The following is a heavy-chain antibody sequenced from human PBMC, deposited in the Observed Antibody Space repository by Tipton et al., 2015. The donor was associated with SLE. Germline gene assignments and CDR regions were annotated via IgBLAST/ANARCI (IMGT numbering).Heavy chain of an antibody. D-gene: IGHD3-22*01. V-gene: IGHV4-34*01. Sequence: LRLSCAVYGGSFSGYYWSWIRQPPGKGLEWIGEINHSGSTNYNPSLKSRVTISVDTSKNQFSLKLSSATAADTAVYYCARGDDSSGREFDYWGQGTLVTVSS. CDR1: GGSFSGYY. CDR3: ARGDDSSGREFDY. CDR2: INHSGST. J-gene: IGHJ4*02.